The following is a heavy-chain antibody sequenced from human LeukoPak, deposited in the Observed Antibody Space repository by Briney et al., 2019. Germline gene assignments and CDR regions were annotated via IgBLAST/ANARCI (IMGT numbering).Heavy chain of an antibody. CDR3: ARDHPTVGAVAGIQGY. CDR1: GDSVSRNTAG. J-gene: IGHJ4*02. D-gene: IGHD6-19*01. V-gene: IGHV6-1*01. CDR2: TYYRSKWYS. Sequence: SQTLSLTCAISGDSVSRNTAGWNWIRQSPSRGLEWLGRTYYRSKWYSDFAPSVRNRITINPDTSKNQFSLQLNSVTPEDTAVYYCARDHPTVGAVAGIQGYWGQGTLVTVSS.